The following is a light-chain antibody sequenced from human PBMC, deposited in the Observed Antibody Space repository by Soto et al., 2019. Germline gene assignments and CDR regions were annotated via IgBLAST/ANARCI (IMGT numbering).Light chain of an antibody. CDR1: SSDIGGFNY. V-gene: IGLV2-14*01. CDR2: EVN. J-gene: IGLJ1*01. CDR3: TSYTSSTLRIV. Sequence: QSVLTQPASVSGSPGQSITISCTGTSSDIGGFNYVSWYQQHPGKAPKLMIYEVNNRPSGVSSRFSGSKSGYTASLSISGLQTEDEAEYYCTSYTSSTLRIVFGSGTKLTVL.